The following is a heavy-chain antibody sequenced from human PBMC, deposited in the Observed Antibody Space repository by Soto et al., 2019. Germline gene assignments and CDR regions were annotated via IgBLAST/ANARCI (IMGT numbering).Heavy chain of an antibody. CDR1: GFTFISYG. J-gene: IGHJ6*02. CDR3: ARDRGAAWDYYYYGMDV. Sequence: WGSLRLSCAASGFTFISYGMHFFRHSPCKGLEWVAVIWYDGSNKYYADSVKGRFTISRDNSKNTLYLQMNSLRAEDTAVYYCARDRGAAWDYYYYGMDVWGQGTTVTVSS. V-gene: IGHV3-33*01. CDR2: IWYDGSNK. D-gene: IGHD6-25*01.